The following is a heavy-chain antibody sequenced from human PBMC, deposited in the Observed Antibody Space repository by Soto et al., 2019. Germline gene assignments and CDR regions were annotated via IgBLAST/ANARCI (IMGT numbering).Heavy chain of an antibody. V-gene: IGHV1-18*04. J-gene: IGHJ6*02. D-gene: IGHD3-3*01. Sequence: QVQLVQSGAEGKKPGASVKVSCKASGYTFTSYGISWVRQAPGQGLEWMGGISAYNGNTNYAQKLQGRVTMNTDTTTSTDYMELRSLRSHDTAVYYCASEINFTDYDFWSGPIYYYYCMDVWGQGTTVTVSS. CDR2: ISAYNGNT. CDR1: GYTFTSYG. CDR3: ASEINFTDYDFWSGPIYYYYCMDV.